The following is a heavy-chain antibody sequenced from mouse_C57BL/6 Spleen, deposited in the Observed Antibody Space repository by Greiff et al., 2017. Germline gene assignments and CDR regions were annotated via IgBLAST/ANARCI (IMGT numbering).Heavy chain of an antibody. CDR2: ISYDGSN. J-gene: IGHJ2*01. V-gene: IGHV3-6*01. D-gene: IGHD1-1*01. Sequence: VQLKESGPGLVKPSQSLSLTCSVTGYSITSGYYWNWIRQFPGNKLEWMGYISYDGSNNYNPSLKNRISITRDTSKNQFFLKLNSVTTEDTDTYDCAREDYGSGDYWGQGTTLTVSS. CDR1: GYSITSGYY. CDR3: AREDYGSGDY.